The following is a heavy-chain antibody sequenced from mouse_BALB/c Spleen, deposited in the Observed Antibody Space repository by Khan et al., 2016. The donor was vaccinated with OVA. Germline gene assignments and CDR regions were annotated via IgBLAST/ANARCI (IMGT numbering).Heavy chain of an antibody. D-gene: IGHD2-12*01. CDR2: IYWDDDK. CDR3: ARKFTTYDYAMDY. CDR1: GFSLSTSGMG. J-gene: IGHJ4*01. V-gene: IGHV8-12*01. Sequence: QVTLKASGPEILQPSQTLSLTCSFSGFSLSTSGMGVSWIRQPSGKGLEWLAHIYWDDDKRYNPSLKSRLTISKDTSSKQVFLKITSVDTADTATYYCARKFTTYDYAMDYWGQGTSVTVAS.